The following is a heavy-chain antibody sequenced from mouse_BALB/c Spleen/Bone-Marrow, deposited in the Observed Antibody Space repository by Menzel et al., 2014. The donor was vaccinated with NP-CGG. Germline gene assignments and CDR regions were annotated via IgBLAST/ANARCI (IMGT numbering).Heavy chain of an antibody. V-gene: IGHV2-9*02. Sequence: PRLLAPSQSLSITCTVSGFSLTSYGVHWVRQSPGKGLEWLGVIWAGGSTNYNSALMSRLSISKDNSKSQVFLKMNGLQTDDTAMYYCARDRSYYGMDYWGQGTSVTVSS. CDR2: IWAGGST. J-gene: IGHJ4*01. CDR3: ARDRSYYGMDY. CDR1: GFSLTSYG.